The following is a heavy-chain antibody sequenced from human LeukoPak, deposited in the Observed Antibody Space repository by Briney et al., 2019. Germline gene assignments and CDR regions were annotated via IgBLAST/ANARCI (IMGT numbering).Heavy chain of an antibody. Sequence: ASVRVSCKASGYIFSVFYMHWVRQAPGQGPEWMGWINPNSGDTKYAQKFQGRVTMTRDTSISTAYIELTRLSSDDTALYYCARETEMSASLDYWGQGSLVTVSS. CDR3: ARETEMSASLDY. V-gene: IGHV1-2*02. D-gene: IGHD5-24*01. CDR1: GYIFSVFY. J-gene: IGHJ4*02. CDR2: INPNSGDT.